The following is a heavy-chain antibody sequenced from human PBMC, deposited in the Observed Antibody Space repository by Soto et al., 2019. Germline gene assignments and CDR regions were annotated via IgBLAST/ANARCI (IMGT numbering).Heavy chain of an antibody. CDR1: GGSISSYY. V-gene: IGHV4-59*01. CDR3: ARAQELGTLIDY. Sequence: QVQLQESGPGLVKPSETLSLTCTVSGGSISSYYWSWIRQPPGKGLEWIGYIYYSGSTNYNPSLKSRVTISVDTSKNQFSLKLSSVTAADTAVYYCARAQELGTLIDYWGQGTLVTVSS. D-gene: IGHD7-27*01. CDR2: IYYSGST. J-gene: IGHJ4*02.